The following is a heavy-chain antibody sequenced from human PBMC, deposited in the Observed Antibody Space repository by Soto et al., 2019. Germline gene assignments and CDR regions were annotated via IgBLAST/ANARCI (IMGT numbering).Heavy chain of an antibody. Sequence: PGGSLRLSCAASGFSFDDYSMHWVRQAPGKGLEWVYLISWDGVGTKFADSVKGRFTISRDNSKNSFYLQMNSLRTEDTALYYCAKDIGLRTINPDFYGMDAWGQGTTVTVLL. CDR1: GFSFDDYS. D-gene: IGHD2-15*01. CDR2: ISWDGVGT. J-gene: IGHJ6*02. CDR3: AKDIGLRTINPDFYGMDA. V-gene: IGHV3-43*01.